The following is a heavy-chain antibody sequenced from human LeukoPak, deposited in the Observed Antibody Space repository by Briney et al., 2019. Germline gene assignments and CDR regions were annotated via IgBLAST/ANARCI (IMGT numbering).Heavy chain of an antibody. Sequence: SETLSLTCTVSGGSISSSSYYWGWIRQPPGKGLEWIGSIYYSVRTYYNPSLKSRVTISVDTSKNQFSLKLSSVTAADTAVYYCARKVRFLEWSLFDPWGQGTLVTVSS. J-gene: IGHJ5*02. CDR3: ARKVRFLEWSLFDP. CDR1: GGSISSSSYY. V-gene: IGHV4-39*01. CDR2: IYYSVRT. D-gene: IGHD3-3*01.